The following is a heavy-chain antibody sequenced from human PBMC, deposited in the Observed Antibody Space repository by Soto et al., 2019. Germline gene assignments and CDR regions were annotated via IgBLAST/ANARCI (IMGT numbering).Heavy chain of an antibody. Sequence: QVRLQQWGAGLVRPSETLSLTCAVYGGSFNNYCWSWIRQPPGKGLEWIGEVCPGGRTNYSPTLKREVRIAVEGSNNQFSLRLTSVTVADTAVYYCARGDYGQYVAYNGFDPWRQGNLVIVAS. V-gene: IGHV4-34*02. CDR2: VCPGGRT. CDR3: ARGDYGQYVAYNGFDP. D-gene: IGHD3-10*01. J-gene: IGHJ5*02. CDR1: GGSFNNYC.